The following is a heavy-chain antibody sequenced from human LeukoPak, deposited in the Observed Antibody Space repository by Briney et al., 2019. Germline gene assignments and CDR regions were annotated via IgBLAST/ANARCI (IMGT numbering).Heavy chain of an antibody. V-gene: IGHV3-23*01. D-gene: IGHD6-13*01. CDR1: GFTFSTYA. Sequence: GESLRLSCAASGFTFSTYAMSWVRQAPGKGLEWVSAISGSGGSTYYADSVKGRLTISRDNSKNTLYLQMNSLRAEDTSIYFCAKALEQETVIALDSWGQGTLVTVSS. CDR3: AKALEQETVIALDS. CDR2: ISGSGGST. J-gene: IGHJ4*02.